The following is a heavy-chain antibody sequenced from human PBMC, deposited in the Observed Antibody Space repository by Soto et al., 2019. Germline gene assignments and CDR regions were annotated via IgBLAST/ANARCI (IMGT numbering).Heavy chain of an antibody. CDR3: AREYCGGDCYEDYYYYGMDV. CDR1: VFTFSSYA. CDR2: ISYDGSNK. Sequence: GWSLRLSCASSVFTFSSYAMHWVRQAPGKGLEWVAVISYDGSNKYYADSVKGRFTISRDNSKNTLYLQMNSLRAEDTAVYYCAREYCGGDCYEDYYYYGMDVWGQGTTVTVSS. D-gene: IGHD2-21*02. V-gene: IGHV3-30-3*01. J-gene: IGHJ6*02.